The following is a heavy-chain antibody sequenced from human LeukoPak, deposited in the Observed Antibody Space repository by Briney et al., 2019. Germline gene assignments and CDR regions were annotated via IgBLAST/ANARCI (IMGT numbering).Heavy chain of an antibody. V-gene: IGHV4-59*01. CDR1: GGSFSDNY. CDR3: ARYVWGSYPTFEDY. D-gene: IGHD3-16*02. J-gene: IGHJ4*02. CDR2: IYFSGST. Sequence: PSETLSLTCALYGGSFSDNYWSWIRQPPGKGLEWIGYIYFSGSTNYNPSLKSRVTISVDTSKNQFSLRLSSVTAADTAVYYCARYVWGSYPTFEDYWGQGTLVTVSS.